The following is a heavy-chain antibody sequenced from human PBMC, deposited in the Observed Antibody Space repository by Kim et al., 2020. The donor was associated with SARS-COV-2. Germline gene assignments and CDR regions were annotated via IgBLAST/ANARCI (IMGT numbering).Heavy chain of an antibody. CDR1: GYTFTSYG. J-gene: IGHJ5*02. D-gene: IGHD3-10*01. CDR2: ISAYNGNT. Sequence: ASVKVSCKASGYTFTSYGISWVRQAPGQGLEWMGWISAYNGNTNYAQKLQGRVTMTTDTSTSTAYMELRSLRSDDTAVYYCARDQGGHYGSGSYYNGRDWFDPWGQGTLVTVSS. CDR3: ARDQGGHYGSGSYYNGRDWFDP. V-gene: IGHV1-18*01.